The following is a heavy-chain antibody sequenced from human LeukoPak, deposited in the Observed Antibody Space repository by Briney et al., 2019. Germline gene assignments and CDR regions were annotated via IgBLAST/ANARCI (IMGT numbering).Heavy chain of an antibody. V-gene: IGHV4-34*01. CDR2: INHIVST. Sequence: TSESLSLTCAVYGGSFSGYYWSWIRQPPGKGLEWVGEINHIVSTNYNPSLKSRVTISVDTSKNQFSLKLSSVTAADTAVYYCARGPMITFGGVIVTPYYFDYWGQGTLVTVSS. J-gene: IGHJ4*02. D-gene: IGHD3-16*02. CDR3: ARGPMITFGGVIVTPYYFDY. CDR1: GGSFSGYY.